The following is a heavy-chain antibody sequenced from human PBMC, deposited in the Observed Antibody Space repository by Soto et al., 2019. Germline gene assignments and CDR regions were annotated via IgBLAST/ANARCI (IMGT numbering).Heavy chain of an antibody. D-gene: IGHD3-22*01. J-gene: IGHJ4*02. V-gene: IGHV3-7*03. CDR2: IKQDGSEK. CDR1: GFTFSSYW. CDR3: ARSYYYDSSGYYNYFDY. Sequence: EVQLVESGGGLVQPGGSLRLSCAASGFTFSSYWMSWVRQAPGKGLEWVANIKQDGSEKYYVESVKGRFTISRDNAKNSRYLQMNSLRAEDTAVYYCARSYYYDSSGYYNYFDYWGQGTLVTVSS.